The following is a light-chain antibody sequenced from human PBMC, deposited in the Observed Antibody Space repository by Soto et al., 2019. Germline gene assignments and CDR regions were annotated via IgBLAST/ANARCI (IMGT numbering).Light chain of an antibody. CDR1: QSFSTY. CDR3: QKYNTAPLT. J-gene: IGKJ4*01. V-gene: IGKV1-27*01. Sequence: DFQMTQSPSSLSASVGDRVTITCRASQSFSTYLAWYQQKPGKVPKLLISGISTLQSGVPSRFSGSGYGTEFTLTSSNLQPEDVATYYCQKYNTAPLTFGGGTKVEIK. CDR2: GIS.